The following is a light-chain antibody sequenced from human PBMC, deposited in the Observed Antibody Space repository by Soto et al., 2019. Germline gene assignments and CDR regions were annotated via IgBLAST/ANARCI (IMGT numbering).Light chain of an antibody. J-gene: IGLJ1*01. CDR2: QVT. Sequence: CVLTQPASVYGSLGEAITISCTGTTRDIAGDNYISWYQQLPGKAPKLMIYQVTIRPSGISNRFSGSKSGNTAYLTISGLQDEDEADYYCSSYTGSNNFYVFGTGTKVTVL. CDR3: SSYTGSNNFYV. CDR1: TRDIAGDNY. V-gene: IGLV2-14*01.